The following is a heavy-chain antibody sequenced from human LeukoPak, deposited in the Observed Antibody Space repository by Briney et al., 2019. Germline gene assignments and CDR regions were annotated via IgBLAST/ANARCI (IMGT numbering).Heavy chain of an antibody. CDR3: ARLTHSSGYYPFDY. V-gene: IGHV4-59*12. CDR1: GGPISSYY. CDR2: IFYSGTT. D-gene: IGHD3-22*01. J-gene: IGHJ4*02. Sequence: SETLSLTCTVSGGPISSYYWSWIRQPPGKGLEWIGFIFYSGTTNYNPSLKSRVTISVDKSKNQFSLKLSSVTAADTAVYYCARLTHSSGYYPFDYWGQGTLVTVSS.